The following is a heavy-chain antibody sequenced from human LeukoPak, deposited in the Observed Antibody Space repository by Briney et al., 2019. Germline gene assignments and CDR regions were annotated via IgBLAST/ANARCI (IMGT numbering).Heavy chain of an antibody. CDR2: IWSDARNK. D-gene: IGHD4-11*01. CDR1: QFTFSHYG. Sequence: GGSLRLSCAASQFTFSHYGMHWVRQAPGRGLQWVAVIWSDARNKYYSDSVKGRFTISRDNSKKTLYLEMNNLRAEDTAVYYCAKDAERGFDYSNSLNYWGQGTLVTVSS. J-gene: IGHJ4*02. CDR3: AKDAERGFDYSNSLNY. V-gene: IGHV3-33*06.